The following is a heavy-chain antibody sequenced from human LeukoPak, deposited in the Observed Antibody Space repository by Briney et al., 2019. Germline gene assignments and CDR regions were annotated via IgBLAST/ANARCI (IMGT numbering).Heavy chain of an antibody. CDR3: VHIDNSGSFPLFEN. CDR2: IYSNGYK. D-gene: IGHD3-22*01. J-gene: IGHJ4*02. Sequence: ESGPTLVKPTQTLTLTCTFSGFSLTTPDVGVAWVRQPPGKALEWLALIYSNGYKRSSPSLKSGLTITKDTSKNEVLLTLTYVDVVDTATYYCVHIDNSGSFPLFENWGQGTLLIVSS. V-gene: IGHV2-5*01. CDR1: GFSLTTPDVG.